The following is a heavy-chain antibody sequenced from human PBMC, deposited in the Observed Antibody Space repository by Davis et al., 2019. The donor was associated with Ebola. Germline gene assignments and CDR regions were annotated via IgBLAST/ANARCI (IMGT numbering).Heavy chain of an antibody. CDR2: MSASGGVT. V-gene: IGHV3-23*01. Sequence: GESLKISCAASGFTFSSFGMSWVRQAPGKGLEWISAMSASGGVTHYADSVKGRFDISRDNSKNTLYLQMNSLRAEDTAVYYCAKSSVAGTSGMDVWGQGTTVTVSS. CDR3: AKSSVAGTSGMDV. CDR1: GFTFSSFG. D-gene: IGHD6-19*01. J-gene: IGHJ6*02.